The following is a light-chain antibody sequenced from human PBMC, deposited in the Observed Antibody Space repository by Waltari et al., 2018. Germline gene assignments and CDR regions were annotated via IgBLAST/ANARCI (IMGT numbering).Light chain of an antibody. CDR1: SSNIGSNT. Sequence: QSVLTQPPSASGTPGQRVTIHCSGSSSNIGSNTVNWYQQLPGTAPKLLIYSNNQRPSEVPDRFSGSKSGTSASLAISGLQSEDEADYYCAAWDDSLNGPVFGTGTKVTVL. V-gene: IGLV1-44*01. J-gene: IGLJ1*01. CDR3: AAWDDSLNGPV. CDR2: SNN.